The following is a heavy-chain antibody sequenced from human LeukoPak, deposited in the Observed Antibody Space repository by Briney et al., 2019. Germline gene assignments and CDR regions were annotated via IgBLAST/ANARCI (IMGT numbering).Heavy chain of an antibody. V-gene: IGHV4-34*01. D-gene: IGHD6-19*01. CDR2: INNSVST. Sequence: PETLSLTCAVYGGSFSGYYWSWIRQPPGKGLEWVGEINNSVSTNYTPTLKSRVTISVDTSKDQFSLKLSSVTAAATAVYYCARGFLAVASWFSFDPWGQETLVTVSS. CDR3: ARGFLAVASWFSFDP. CDR1: GGSFSGYY. J-gene: IGHJ5*02.